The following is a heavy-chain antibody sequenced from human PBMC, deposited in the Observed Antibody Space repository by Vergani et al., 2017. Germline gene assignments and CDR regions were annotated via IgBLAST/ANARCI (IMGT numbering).Heavy chain of an antibody. D-gene: IGHD3-10*01. CDR3: ARGYGSRAVH. V-gene: IGHV3-7*05. CDR1: GFTFSSYW. J-gene: IGHJ1*01. CDR2: IKEDGSEK. Sequence: EVQLVESGGGLVQPGGSLRLSCVASGFTFSSYWMTWIRKTPEKGLEWVANIKEDGSEKNHVDSVKGRFTISRDNSKNSLYLEMDSLRVEDTGVYYCARGYGSRAVHWGQGALVTVSS.